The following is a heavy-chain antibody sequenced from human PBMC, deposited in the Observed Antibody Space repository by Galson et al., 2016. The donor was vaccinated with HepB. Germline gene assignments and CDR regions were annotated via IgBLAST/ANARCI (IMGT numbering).Heavy chain of an antibody. CDR3: AHSLKHFYDGSTYYIGSYAFDI. V-gene: IGHV2-5*01. J-gene: IGHJ3*02. Sequence: PALVKPPQTLTLTCTFSGFSLSTSGVGVGWIRQPPGKALEWLALIYWNDEKCYSPSLKSRFTITKDTSKNQVVLAMTNMDPVDTATYYCAHSLKHFYDGSTYYIGSYAFDIWGQGTMVTVSS. D-gene: IGHD3-22*01. CDR2: IYWNDEK. CDR1: GFSLSTSGVG.